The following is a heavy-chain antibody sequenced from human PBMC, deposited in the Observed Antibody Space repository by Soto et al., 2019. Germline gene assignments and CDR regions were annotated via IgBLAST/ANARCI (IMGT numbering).Heavy chain of an antibody. J-gene: IGHJ6*02. D-gene: IGHD3-9*01. CDR3: ARDYYYDILTGYYFYYYGMDV. CDR1: RDSVSSNSAA. CDR2: TYYRSKWYN. V-gene: IGHV6-1*01. Sequence: PSQTLSLTCAISRDSVSSNSAAWNWIRQSPSRGLEWLGRTYYRSKWYNDYAVSVKSRITINPDTSKNQFSLQLNSVTPEDTAVYYCARDYYYDILTGYYFYYYGMDVWGQGTTVTVSS.